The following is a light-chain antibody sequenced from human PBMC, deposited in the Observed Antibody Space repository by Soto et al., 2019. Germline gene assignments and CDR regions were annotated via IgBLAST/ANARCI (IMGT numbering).Light chain of an antibody. CDR3: MQALQTPFT. CDR2: LGS. Sequence: EIVMTQSPLSLPATPGEPASISCRSSQSLLHSNGNDFSEWYLQKPGQSPQLLIYLGSNRASGVPDRFSGSGSGTDFTLKISRVEAEDVGVYYCMQALQTPFTFGPGTKVDIK. CDR1: QSLLHSNGNDF. V-gene: IGKV2-28*01. J-gene: IGKJ3*01.